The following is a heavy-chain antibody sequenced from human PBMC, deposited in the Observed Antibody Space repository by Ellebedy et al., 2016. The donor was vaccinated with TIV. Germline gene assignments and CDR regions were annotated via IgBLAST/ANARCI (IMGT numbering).Heavy chain of an antibody. J-gene: IGHJ3*01. Sequence: PGGSLRLSCAASGFTFSRYWMSWLRQAPGKGLEYVAHIKFDEIEAYHADSVKGRFVISRDNARKSLYLQINNLRVGDTAVYYCARDTVEVPSGDAFDLWGQGTTVTVSS. D-gene: IGHD2-2*01. CDR3: ARDTVEVPSGDAFDL. CDR1: GFTFSRYW. V-gene: IGHV3-7*04. CDR2: IKFDEIEA.